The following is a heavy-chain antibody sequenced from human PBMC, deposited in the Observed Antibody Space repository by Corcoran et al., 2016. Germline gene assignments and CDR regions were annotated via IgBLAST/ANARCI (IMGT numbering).Heavy chain of an antibody. V-gene: IGHV4-59*01. D-gene: IGHD3-22*01. Sequence: QVQLQESGPGLVKPSETLSLTCTVSGGSISSYYWSWIRQPPGKGLEWIGYIYYSGSTNYNPSLKSRVTISVDTSKNQFSLKLSSVTAADTAVYYCARFAQDSSGYYARDAFDIWGQGTMVTVSS. J-gene: IGHJ3*02. CDR2: IYYSGST. CDR1: GGSISSYY. CDR3: ARFAQDSSGYYARDAFDI.